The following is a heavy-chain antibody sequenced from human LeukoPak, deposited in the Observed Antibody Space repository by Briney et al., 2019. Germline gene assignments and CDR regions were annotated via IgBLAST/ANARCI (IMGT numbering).Heavy chain of an antibody. CDR3: AKSPPTAYGGNSYWSYFDY. CDR2: ISHDGSNK. CDR1: GFTFSSYG. V-gene: IGHV3-30*18. D-gene: IGHD4-23*01. Sequence: GGSLRLSCAASGFTFSSYGMPWVRQAPGKGLEWVAVISHDGSNKYYADSVKGRFTISRDNSKNTLYLQMNSLRAEDTAVYYCAKSPPTAYGGNSYWSYFDYWGQGTLVTVSS. J-gene: IGHJ4*02.